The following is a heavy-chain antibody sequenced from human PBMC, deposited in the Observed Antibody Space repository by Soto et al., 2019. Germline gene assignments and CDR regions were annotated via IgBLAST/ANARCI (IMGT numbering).Heavy chain of an antibody. Sequence: GGSLRLSCAASGFTFSSYAMSWVRQAPGKGLEWVSAISGSGGSTYYADSVKGRFTISRDNSKNTLYLQMNSLRAEDTAVYYCAKIGIIVVVPAALVDAFDIWGQGTMVTVSS. V-gene: IGHV3-23*01. D-gene: IGHD2-2*01. J-gene: IGHJ3*02. CDR3: AKIGIIVVVPAALVDAFDI. CDR1: GFTFSSYA. CDR2: ISGSGGST.